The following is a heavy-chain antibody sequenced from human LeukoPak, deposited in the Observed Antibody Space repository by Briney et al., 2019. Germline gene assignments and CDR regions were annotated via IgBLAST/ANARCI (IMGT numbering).Heavy chain of an antibody. CDR3: AKDHCSSTSCPGYYFDY. D-gene: IGHD2-2*01. Sequence: PGGSLRLSCAASGFTFSSYGMHWVRQAPGKGLEWVAVISYDGSNKYYADSVKGRFTISRDNSKNTLYLQMNSLRAEDTAVYYCAKDHCSSTSCPGYYFDYWGQGTLVTVSS. V-gene: IGHV3-30*18. J-gene: IGHJ4*02. CDR1: GFTFSSYG. CDR2: ISYDGSNK.